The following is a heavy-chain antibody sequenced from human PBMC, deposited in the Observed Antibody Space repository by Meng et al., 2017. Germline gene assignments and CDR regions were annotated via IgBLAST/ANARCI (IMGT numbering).Heavy chain of an antibody. J-gene: IGHJ4*02. CDR1: GGSISSGDYY. CDR2: IYYSVRT. D-gene: IGHD2-2*01. V-gene: IGHV4-30-4*01. CDR3: ARGGVVVTAAVFDY. Sequence: QVQLQESGPGLVKPSQTLYLTCTVAGGSISSGDYYWSWIGQPPGKGLEWIGYIYYSVRTYYNPSLKSRVTISVDTSKSQFSLKLSSVTGADTAVYYCARGGVVVTAAVFDYWGQGTLVTVSS.